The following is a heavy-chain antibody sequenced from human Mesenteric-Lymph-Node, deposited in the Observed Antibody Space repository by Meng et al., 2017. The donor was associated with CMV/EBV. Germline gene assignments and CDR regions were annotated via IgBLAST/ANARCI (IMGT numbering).Heavy chain of an antibody. CDR1: AFTLTTYG. J-gene: IGHJ4*02. V-gene: IGHV3-30*02. CDR3: ARESGGWGPPRNIDY. D-gene: IGHD7-27*01. Sequence: GESLKISCAASAFTLTTYGVHWVRQAPGKGLEWVAFIRYDGISTYYADPVKGRFTISRDSSKNTLFLQMNSLRVEDTAVYYCARESGGWGPPRNIDYWGQGTLVTVSS. CDR2: IRYDGIST.